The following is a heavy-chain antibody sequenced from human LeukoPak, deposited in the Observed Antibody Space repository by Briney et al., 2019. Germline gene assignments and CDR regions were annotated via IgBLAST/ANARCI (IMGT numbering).Heavy chain of an antibody. CDR3: ARSTGYSSSWHSPEDWFDP. J-gene: IGHJ5*02. D-gene: IGHD6-13*01. Sequence: GGSLRLSCAAPGFTFSDYYMSWIRQAPGKGLEWVSYISSSSSYTNYADSVKGRFTISRDNAKNSLYLQMNSLRAEDTAVYYCARSTGYSSSWHSPEDWFDPWGQGTLVTVSS. CDR2: ISSSSSYT. CDR1: GFTFSDYY. V-gene: IGHV3-11*03.